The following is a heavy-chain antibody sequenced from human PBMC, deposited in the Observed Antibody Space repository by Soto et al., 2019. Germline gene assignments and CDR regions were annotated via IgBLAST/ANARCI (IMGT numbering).Heavy chain of an antibody. CDR1: GFTFSSYA. Sequence: QVQLVESGGGVVQPGRSLRLSCAASGFTFSSYAMHWVRQAPGKGLEWVAVISYDGSNKYYADSVKGRFTISRDNSNNTLYLQMNSLRAEDTAVYYCARVAVEMATIHVFDYWGHGTLVTVSS. V-gene: IGHV3-30-3*01. CDR3: ARVAVEMATIHVFDY. J-gene: IGHJ4*01. D-gene: IGHD5-12*01. CDR2: ISYDGSNK.